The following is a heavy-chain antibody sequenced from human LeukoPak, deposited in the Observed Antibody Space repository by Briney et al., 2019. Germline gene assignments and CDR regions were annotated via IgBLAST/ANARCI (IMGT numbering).Heavy chain of an antibody. V-gene: IGHV4-4*07. CDR1: GGSISSYY. J-gene: IGHJ4*02. D-gene: IGHD3-10*01. CDR3: ARARGSMVRGVIGGYYFDY. CDR2: IYTSGST. Sequence: SETLSLTCTVSGGSISSYYWGWIRQPPGKGLEWVGFIYTSGSTNYNPSLKSRVTMSVDTSKNQFSLKLSSVTAADTAVYYCARARGSMVRGVIGGYYFDYWGQGTLVTVSS.